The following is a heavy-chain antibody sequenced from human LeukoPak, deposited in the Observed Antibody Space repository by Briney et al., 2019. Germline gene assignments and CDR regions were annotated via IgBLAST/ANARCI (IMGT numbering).Heavy chain of an antibody. CDR1: GFTFSSYS. V-gene: IGHV3-30*02. CDR3: AKAYFDWGDYYYMDV. D-gene: IGHD3-9*01. Sequence: GGSLRLSCAASGFTFSSYSMNWVRQAPGKGLEWVTFIRYDGSNKYYADSVKGRFTISRDNSKNTLYLQMNSLRAEDTAVYYCAKAYFDWGDYYYMDVWGKGTTVTISS. CDR2: IRYDGSNK. J-gene: IGHJ6*03.